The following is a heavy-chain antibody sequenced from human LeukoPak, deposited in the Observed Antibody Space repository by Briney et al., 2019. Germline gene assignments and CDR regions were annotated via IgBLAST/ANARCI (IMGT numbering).Heavy chain of an antibody. CDR1: GGTFSSYA. CDR3: TRRLYDILTGYPYYFDY. V-gene: IGHV1-69*13. CDR2: IIPIFGTA. J-gene: IGHJ4*02. Sequence: SVKVSCKASGGTFSSYAISWVRQAPGQGLEWMGGIIPIFGTANYAQKFQGRVTITADESTSTAYMELSSLRSEDTAVYYCTRRLYDILTGYPYYFDYWGQGTLVTVSS. D-gene: IGHD3-9*01.